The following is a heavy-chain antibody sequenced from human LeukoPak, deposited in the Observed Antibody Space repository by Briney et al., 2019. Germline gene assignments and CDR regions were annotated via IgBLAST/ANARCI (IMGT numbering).Heavy chain of an antibody. CDR1: GFSFSDHC. Sequence: GGSLRLSCAASGFSFSDHCMDWVRQTPGKGLEWVCRTRNKLDSYTTEYAASVKGRFTISRDDSKSTLYLQMNSLKTEDRAVYYCARENAMLHEIGTFDSWGQGTLVTVSS. V-gene: IGHV3-72*01. CDR2: TRNKLDSYTT. J-gene: IGHJ3*02. CDR3: ARENAMLHEIGTFDS. D-gene: IGHD2/OR15-2a*01.